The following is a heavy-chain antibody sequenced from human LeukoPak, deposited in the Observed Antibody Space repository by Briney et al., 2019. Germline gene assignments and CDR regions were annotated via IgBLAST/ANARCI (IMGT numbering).Heavy chain of an antibody. Sequence: GGSLRLSCAASGFTFSSYGMHWVRQAPGRGLGGVAFIRYDGSNKYYADSVKGRFTISRDNSKNTLYLQMNSLRAEDTAVYYCAKSPYFYNSGRYVDVWGKGTTVTVSS. J-gene: IGHJ6*03. CDR1: GFTFSSYG. CDR2: IRYDGSNK. V-gene: IGHV3-30*02. CDR3: AKSPYFYNSGRYVDV. D-gene: IGHD3-10*01.